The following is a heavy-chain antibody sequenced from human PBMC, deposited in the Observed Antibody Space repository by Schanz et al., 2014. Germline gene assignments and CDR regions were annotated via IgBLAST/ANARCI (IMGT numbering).Heavy chain of an antibody. CDR2: ISAYNGHT. J-gene: IGHJ3*02. V-gene: IGHV1-18*01. Sequence: QGQLVQSGPEVKEPGASVKVSCEASRYTFNTYGLNWVRQAPGQGLEWMGWISAYNGHTDYAQKLQGRVTMTTDTSTSTAYMELSSLRYEDTALYYCARGTMPGTFDIWGQGTMVTVSS. CDR3: ARGTMPGTFDI. CDR1: RYTFNTYG. D-gene: IGHD2-2*01.